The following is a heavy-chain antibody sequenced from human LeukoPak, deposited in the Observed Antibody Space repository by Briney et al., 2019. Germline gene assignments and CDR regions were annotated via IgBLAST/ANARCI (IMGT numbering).Heavy chain of an antibody. D-gene: IGHD5-18*01. CDR2: IYSGGST. J-gene: IGHJ3*02. CDR1: GFTVSSNY. Sequence: PGGSLRLSCAASGFTVSSNYMSWVRQAPGKGLEWVSVIYSGGSTYYADSVKGRFTISRDYSKNTLYLQMSSLTAGDTAVYYCARETAMRAFDIWGQGTMVTVSS. CDR3: ARETAMRAFDI. V-gene: IGHV3-66*01.